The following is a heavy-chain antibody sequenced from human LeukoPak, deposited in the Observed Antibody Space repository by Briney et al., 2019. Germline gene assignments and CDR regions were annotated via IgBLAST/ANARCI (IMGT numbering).Heavy chain of an antibody. J-gene: IGHJ4*02. V-gene: IGHV3-7*01. CDR2: INHNGNVN. Sequence: GGSLRLSCAASGFTFSSYWMNWARQAPGKGLEWVASINHNGNVNYYVDSVKGRFTISRDNAKNSLYLQMSNLRAEDTAVYYCARESKRWLQFDYWGQGTLVTVSS. D-gene: IGHD5-24*01. CDR3: ARESKRWLQFDY. CDR1: GFTFSSYW.